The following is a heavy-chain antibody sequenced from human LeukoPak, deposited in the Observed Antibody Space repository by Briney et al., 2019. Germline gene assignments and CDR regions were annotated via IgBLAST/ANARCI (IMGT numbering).Heavy chain of an antibody. Sequence: PGGSMRLSSAASGFTFDDYGMSWVRQAPGKVLEWVSGINWNGGSTGYADSVKGRFTISRDNAKNSLYLQMNSLRAEDTALYYCASPGDYGDYGEPEYFQHWGQGTLVTVSS. CDR1: GFTFDDYG. CDR3: ASPGDYGDYGEPEYFQH. V-gene: IGHV3-20*04. D-gene: IGHD4-17*01. CDR2: INWNGGST. J-gene: IGHJ1*01.